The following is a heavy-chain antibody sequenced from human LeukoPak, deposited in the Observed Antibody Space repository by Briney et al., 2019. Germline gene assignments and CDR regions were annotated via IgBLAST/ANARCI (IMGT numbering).Heavy chain of an antibody. CDR1: GGSISSYY. CDR3: AREVVVAATRWFDP. D-gene: IGHD2-15*01. Sequence: PSETLSLTCTVSGGSISSYYWSWIRQPAGKGLEWIGRIYTSGSTNYNPSLKSRVTMSVDTSKNQFSLKLSSVTAADTAVYYRAREVVVAATRWFDPWGQGTLVTVSS. J-gene: IGHJ5*02. CDR2: IYTSGST. V-gene: IGHV4-4*07.